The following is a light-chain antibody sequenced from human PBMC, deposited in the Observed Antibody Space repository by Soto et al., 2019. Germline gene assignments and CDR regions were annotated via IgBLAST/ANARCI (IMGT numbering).Light chain of an antibody. Sequence: DIQLTQSPSFLPASVGDRVTITCRDSQGIIYYLAWYQQKPWKAPGLLIYAASTLQRGVLSRFSGSGSGTEFALTISNLQPEDFATYYCQQLNSYPLTFGGGTRWIS. CDR3: QQLNSYPLT. CDR2: AAS. CDR1: QGIIYY. V-gene: IGKV1-9*01. J-gene: IGKJ4*01.